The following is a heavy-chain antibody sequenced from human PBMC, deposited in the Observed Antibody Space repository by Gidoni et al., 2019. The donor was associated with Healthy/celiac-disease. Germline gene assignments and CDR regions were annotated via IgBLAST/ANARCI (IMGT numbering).Heavy chain of an antibody. CDR1: GFTFSSYG. V-gene: IGHV3-30*03. J-gene: IGHJ4*02. CDR3: AIQGSRYSSSWYYFDY. D-gene: IGHD6-13*01. CDR2: ISYDGSNK. Sequence: QVQLVESGGGVVQPGRSLRLSCAASGFTFSSYGMHWVRQAQGKGLEWVAVISYDGSNKYYADSVKGRFTISRDNSKNTLYLQMNSLRAEDTAVYYCAIQGSRYSSSWYYFDYWGQGTLVTVSS.